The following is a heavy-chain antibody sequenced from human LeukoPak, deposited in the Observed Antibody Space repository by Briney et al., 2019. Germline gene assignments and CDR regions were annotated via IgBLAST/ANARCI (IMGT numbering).Heavy chain of an antibody. CDR3: PKGTYYYDSSGYAFDY. V-gene: IGHV3-33*06. D-gene: IGHD3-22*01. Sequence: PGRSLRLSCAASGFTFSSYGMHWVRQAPGKGLEWVAVIWYDGSNKYYADSVKGRFTISRDNSKNTLHLQMNSLRPEDTAVYYCPKGTYYYDSSGYAFDYWGQGTLVTVFS. CDR1: GFTFSSYG. J-gene: IGHJ4*02. CDR2: IWYDGSNK.